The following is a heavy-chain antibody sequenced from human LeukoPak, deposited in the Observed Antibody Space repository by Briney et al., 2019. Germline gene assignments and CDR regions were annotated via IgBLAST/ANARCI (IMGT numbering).Heavy chain of an antibody. D-gene: IGHD3-10*01. V-gene: IGHV4-34*01. CDR3: ARGPSKEYYYYGSGSYFY. CDR2: INHSGST. J-gene: IGHJ4*02. Sequence: PSETLSLTCAVYGGSFSGYYWSWIRQPPGKGLEWIGEINHSGSTNYNPSLKSRVTISVDTSKNQFSLKLSSVTAAATAVYYCARGPSKEYYYYGSGSYFYWGQGTLVTVSS. CDR1: GGSFSGYY.